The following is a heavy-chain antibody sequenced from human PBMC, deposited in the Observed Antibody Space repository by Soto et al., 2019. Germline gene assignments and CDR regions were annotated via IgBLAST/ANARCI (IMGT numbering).Heavy chain of an antibody. D-gene: IGHD2-2*01. CDR1: GYSFTSYW. Sequence: PGESLKISCKGSGYSFTSYWIGWVRQMPGKGLEWMGIIYPSDSDTRYSPSFQGQVTISADKSISTAYLQWSSLKASDTAMYYFARKKGYCSSTSCYVSIDYWGQGTLVTVSS. CDR3: ARKKGYCSSTSCYVSIDY. V-gene: IGHV5-51*01. J-gene: IGHJ4*02. CDR2: IYPSDSDT.